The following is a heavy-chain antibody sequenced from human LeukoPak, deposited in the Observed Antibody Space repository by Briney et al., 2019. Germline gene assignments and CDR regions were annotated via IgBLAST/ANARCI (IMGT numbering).Heavy chain of an antibody. V-gene: IGHV3-15*01. J-gene: IGHJ4*02. D-gene: IGHD2-8*01. CDR2: IKSKTDGGTT. CDR1: GFPFTNAW. CDR3: TTLVGFCTNGVCYRGY. Sequence: PGESLRLSCAASGFPFTNAWMTWVRQAPGKGLEWVGRIKSKTDGGTTGYGAPAKGRFTISRDDSKNTLYLQMNSLKTEDTAVYYCTTLVGFCTNGVCYRGYWGQGTLVTVSS.